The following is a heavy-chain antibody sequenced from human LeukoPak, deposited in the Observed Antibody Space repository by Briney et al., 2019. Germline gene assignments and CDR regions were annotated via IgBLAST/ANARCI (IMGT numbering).Heavy chain of an antibody. CDR3: ATTRGYSYGFFYFDQ. CDR1: GGSITSSY. D-gene: IGHD5-18*01. Sequence: SGTLSLTCSVSGGSITSSYWSWIRQAPGKGLEWLGYIYYTENAKYNPSLKSRVTMSLDTSKNQLSLKLTSVTAADTAVYNCATTRGYSYGFFYFDQWGQGTLVTVSS. CDR2: IYYTENA. V-gene: IGHV4-59*01. J-gene: IGHJ4*02.